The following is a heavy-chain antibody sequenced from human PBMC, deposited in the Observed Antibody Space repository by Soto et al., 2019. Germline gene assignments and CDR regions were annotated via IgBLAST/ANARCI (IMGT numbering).Heavy chain of an antibody. D-gene: IGHD1-1*01. V-gene: IGHV1-8*01. CDR3: ARSGTGNPDY. J-gene: IGHJ4*02. Sequence: QVQLVQSGAEVKKPGASVKVYCKASGYTFTSYDINWVRQATGQGLEWMGWMNPNSGNTGYALKFQGRVNMTRNTSIRTSYMELSSLRSEATAVYYCARSGTGNPDYWGQGTLVTVSS. CDR2: MNPNSGNT. CDR1: GYTFTSYD.